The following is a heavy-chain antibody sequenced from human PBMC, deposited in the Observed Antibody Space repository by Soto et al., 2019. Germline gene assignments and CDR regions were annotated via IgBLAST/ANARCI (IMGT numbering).Heavy chain of an antibody. V-gene: IGHV4-31*03. J-gene: IGHJ6*03. CDR3: ARTGYSYGSGEEDYYYYYYMDV. Sequence: SETLSLTCTVSGGSISSGGYYWSWIRQHPGKGLEWIGYIYYSGSTYYNPSLKSRVTISVDTSKNQFSLKLSSVIAADTAVYYCARTGYSYGSGEEDYYYYYYMDVWGKGTTVTVSS. CDR1: GGSISSGGYY. D-gene: IGHD5-18*01. CDR2: IYYSGST.